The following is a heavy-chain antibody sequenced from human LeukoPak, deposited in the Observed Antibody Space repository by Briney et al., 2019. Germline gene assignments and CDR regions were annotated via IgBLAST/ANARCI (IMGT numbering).Heavy chain of an antibody. CDR3: ARDPTNTSGYYAYFDY. V-gene: IGHV1-18*04. CDR2: ISCYNGDT. J-gene: IGHJ4*02. CDR1: GYTFRNHG. Sequence: ASVKVSCKASGYTFRNHGITWVRQAPEQGLEWMGWISCYNGDTHYAQNFQGRVTMTTDTSTTTAYLELRSLRSNDTAVYYCARDPTNTSGYYAYFDYWGQGTLVTVSS. D-gene: IGHD5-12*01.